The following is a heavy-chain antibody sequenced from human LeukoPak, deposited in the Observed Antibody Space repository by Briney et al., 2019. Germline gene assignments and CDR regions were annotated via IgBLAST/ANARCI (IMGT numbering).Heavy chain of an antibody. J-gene: IGHJ4*02. CDR2: ISANGGET. CDR3: AKRYYDFPLDY. D-gene: IGHD3-3*01. V-gene: IGHV3-23*01. Sequence: GGSLRLSCAASGFTFSIYAMNWVRQAPGKGLVWVSSISANGGETHYADSVKGRFTISRDNSKNTLYLQINNPRVEDTAVYYCAKRYYDFPLDYWGQGTLVTVSS. CDR1: GFTFSIYA.